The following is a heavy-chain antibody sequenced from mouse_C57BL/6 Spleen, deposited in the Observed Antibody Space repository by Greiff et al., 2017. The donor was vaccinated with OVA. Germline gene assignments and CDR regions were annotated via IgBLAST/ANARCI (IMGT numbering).Heavy chain of an antibody. V-gene: IGHV1-50*01. CDR1: GYTFTSYW. D-gene: IGHD1-1*01. CDR2: IDPSDSYT. CDR3: ALYYGSSHWYFDV. Sequence: QVQLKQPGAELVKPGASVKLSCKASGYTFTSYWMQWVKQRPGQGLEWIGEIDPSDSYTNYNQKFKGKATLTVDTSSSTAYMQLSSLTSEDSAVYYCALYYGSSHWYFDVWGTGTTVTVSS. J-gene: IGHJ1*03.